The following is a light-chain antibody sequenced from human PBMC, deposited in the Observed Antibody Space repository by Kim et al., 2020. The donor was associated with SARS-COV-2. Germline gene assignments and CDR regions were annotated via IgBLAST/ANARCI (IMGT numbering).Light chain of an antibody. Sequence: SASVGDRVTITGRTSQTISDYLAWYQQKPGKAPQLLIDTAASLQSGVPARFSGSGSGTDFTLTISSLQPEDFATYYCQQSYSTPYTFGQGTKLEI. CDR2: TAA. CDR1: QTISDY. J-gene: IGKJ2*01. V-gene: IGKV1-39*01. CDR3: QQSYSTPYT.